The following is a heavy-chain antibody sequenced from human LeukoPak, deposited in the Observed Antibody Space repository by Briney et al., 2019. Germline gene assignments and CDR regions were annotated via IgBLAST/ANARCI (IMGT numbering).Heavy chain of an antibody. V-gene: IGHV4-61*02. Sequence: SSETLSLTCTVSGGSISSGSYYWSWIRQPAGTGLEWIGRIYSSGSTNYNPSLKSRVTISVDTSKNQFSLKLTSVTAADTAVYYCARGIVVTPSNWFDPWGQGKLVTVSS. J-gene: IGHJ5*02. CDR3: ARGIVVTPSNWFDP. CDR2: IYSSGST. CDR1: GGSISSGSYY. D-gene: IGHD3-22*01.